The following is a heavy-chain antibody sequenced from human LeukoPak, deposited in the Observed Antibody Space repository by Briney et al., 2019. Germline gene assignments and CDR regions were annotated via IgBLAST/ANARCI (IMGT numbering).Heavy chain of an antibody. V-gene: IGHV4-39*01. CDR1: GGSISSSSYY. CDR2: IYYSGST. CDR3: ARQGRYYYMDV. J-gene: IGHJ6*03. Sequence: SSETLSLTCTVSGGSISSSSYYWGWIRQPPGKGLGWIGSIYYSGSTYYNPSLKSRVTISVDTSKNQFSLKLSSVTAADTAVYYCARQGRYYYMDVWGKGTTVTVSS.